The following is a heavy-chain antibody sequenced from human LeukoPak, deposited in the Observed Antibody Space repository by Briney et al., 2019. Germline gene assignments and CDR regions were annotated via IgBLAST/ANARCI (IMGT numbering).Heavy chain of an antibody. Sequence: GGSLRLSCAASGFTFSSYWMSWVRQAPGKGLEWVANIKQDGSEKYYVDSVKGRFTISRDNAKNSLYLQMNSLRAEDTAVYYCARVMLSYYYYMDVWGKGTTVTISS. CDR3: ARVMLSYYYYMDV. V-gene: IGHV3-7*01. CDR1: GFTFSSYW. J-gene: IGHJ6*03. CDR2: IKQDGSEK. D-gene: IGHD2/OR15-2a*01.